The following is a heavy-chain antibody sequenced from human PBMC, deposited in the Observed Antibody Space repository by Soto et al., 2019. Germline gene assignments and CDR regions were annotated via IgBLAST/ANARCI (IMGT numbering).Heavy chain of an antibody. V-gene: IGHV4-39*01. CDR1: GASISSNIYY. D-gene: IGHD4-17*01. J-gene: IGHJ5*02. CDR2: IYYTGNT. Sequence: QAQLQESGPGLVKPSETLSLTCTVSGASISSNIYYWGWIRQPPGKGLEWIGSIYYTGNTFYNPSLKSRVTLSVDTSENQFSLRLFSVTAADTAVYYCARHSHEDHGDPNWFDPWGQGTLVTVSS. CDR3: ARHSHEDHGDPNWFDP.